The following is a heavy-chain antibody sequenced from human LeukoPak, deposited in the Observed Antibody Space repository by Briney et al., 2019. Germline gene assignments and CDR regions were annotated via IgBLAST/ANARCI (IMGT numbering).Heavy chain of an antibody. D-gene: IGHD3-10*01. J-gene: IGHJ4*02. V-gene: IGHV4-38-2*01. CDR3: ARWSFGELGPIGY. Sequence: SETLSLTCAVFGYSISSGYSWGWIRQPPGKGLEWIGSIFHSGSTYYNPSLKSRVTISIDTSKNQFSLRLNSVTAADTAVYYCARWSFGELGPIGYWGQGTLVTVSS. CDR1: GYSISSGYS. CDR2: IFHSGST.